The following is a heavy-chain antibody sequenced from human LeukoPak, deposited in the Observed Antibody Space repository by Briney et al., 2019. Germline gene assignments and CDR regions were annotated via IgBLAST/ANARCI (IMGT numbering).Heavy chain of an antibody. D-gene: IGHD6-6*01. CDR1: GYTLTELS. Sequence: ASVKVSCKVSGYTLTELSMHWVRQAPGKGLEWMGGFDPEDGETIYAQKFQGRVTTTEDTSTDTAYMELSSLRSEDTAVYYCATVASSSWGSYYYYYMDVWGKGTTVTVSS. V-gene: IGHV1-24*01. J-gene: IGHJ6*03. CDR3: ATVASSSWGSYYYYYMDV. CDR2: FDPEDGET.